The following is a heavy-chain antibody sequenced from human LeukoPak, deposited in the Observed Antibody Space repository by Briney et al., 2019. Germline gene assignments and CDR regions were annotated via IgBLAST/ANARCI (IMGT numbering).Heavy chain of an antibody. CDR2: INHSGST. CDR3: ARRTVRGVIAY. V-gene: IGHV4-34*01. Sequence: SETLSLTCAVYGGSFSDYYWSWIRQPPGKGLEWIGEINHSGSTNYNPSLKSRVTISVDTSKNQFSLKLSSVTAADTAVYYCARRTVRGVIAYWGQGTLVTVSS. J-gene: IGHJ4*02. CDR1: GGSFSDYY. D-gene: IGHD3-10*01.